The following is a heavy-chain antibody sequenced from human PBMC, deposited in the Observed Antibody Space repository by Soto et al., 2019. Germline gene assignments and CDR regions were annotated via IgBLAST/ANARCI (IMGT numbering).Heavy chain of an antibody. CDR3: ARGHHDYGDYAHDY. J-gene: IGHJ4*02. V-gene: IGHV3-48*02. CDR2: ISSSSSTI. Sequence: GGSLRLSCAASGFTFSSYSMNWVRQAPGKGLEWVSYISSSSSTIYYADSVKGRFTISRDNAKNSLYLQMNSLRDEDTAVYYCARGHHDYGDYAHDYWGQGTLVTVSS. D-gene: IGHD4-17*01. CDR1: GFTFSSYS.